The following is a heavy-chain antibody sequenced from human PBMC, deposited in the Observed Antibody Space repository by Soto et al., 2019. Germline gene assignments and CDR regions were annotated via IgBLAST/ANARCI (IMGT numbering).Heavy chain of an antibody. Sequence: SETLSLTCTVSGGSISSYYWSWIRQPPGKGLEWIGYIYYSGSTNYNPSLKSRVTISVDTSKNQFSLKLSSVTAADTAVYYCARLSYGDSKFDYWGQGTLVTVSS. J-gene: IGHJ4*02. V-gene: IGHV4-59*08. D-gene: IGHD4-17*01. CDR2: IYYSGST. CDR3: ARLSYGDSKFDY. CDR1: GGSISSYY.